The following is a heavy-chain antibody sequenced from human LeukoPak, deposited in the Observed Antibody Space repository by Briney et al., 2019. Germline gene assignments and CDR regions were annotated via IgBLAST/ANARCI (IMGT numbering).Heavy chain of an antibody. V-gene: IGHV4-59*01. D-gene: IGHD2-15*01. J-gene: IGHJ4*02. CDR3: ARVIAPYGYCSGGSCYSYFDY. Sequence: SETLSLTCTVSGGSISSYYWSWIRQPPGKGLEWIGYIYYSGSTNYNPSLKSRVTISVDTSKSQFSLKLSSVTAADTAVYYCARVIAPYGYCSGGSCYSYFDYWGQGTLVTVSS. CDR1: GGSISSYY. CDR2: IYYSGST.